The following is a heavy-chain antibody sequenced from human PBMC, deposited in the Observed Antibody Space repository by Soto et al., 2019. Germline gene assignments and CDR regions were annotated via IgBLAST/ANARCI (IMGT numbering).Heavy chain of an antibody. CDR2: IFQSGSV. V-gene: IGHV4-4*02. Sequence: QVLLQGSGPGLVQPSGTLSLSCAVSGDSVGSGFFWGWVRQPPGKGLEWIGDIFQSGSVNYNPSLKSRVTISIDKSKNQFSLKLNSVTAADTAVYYCARSYGWYAIDYWGQGTLVIVSS. CDR3: ARSYGWYAIDY. J-gene: IGHJ4*02. CDR1: GDSVGSGFF. D-gene: IGHD6-19*01.